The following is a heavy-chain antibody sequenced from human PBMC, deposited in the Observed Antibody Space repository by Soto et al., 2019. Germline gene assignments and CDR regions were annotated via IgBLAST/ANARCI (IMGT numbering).Heavy chain of an antibody. J-gene: IGHJ6*02. CDR2: IHYSGTA. D-gene: IGHD2-2*01. V-gene: IGHV4-39*01. CDR1: GGSISGSGHF. Sequence: SETLSLTCTVSGGSISGSGHFWGWIRQPPGKGLEWIGSIHYSGTANYNPSLKSRVTIFVDTSKNQFSLKLSSVTAADTAVYYCARHPPSRFEPPLGLGYHGMDDWGQGTTVTVSS. CDR3: ARHPPSRFEPPLGLGYHGMDD.